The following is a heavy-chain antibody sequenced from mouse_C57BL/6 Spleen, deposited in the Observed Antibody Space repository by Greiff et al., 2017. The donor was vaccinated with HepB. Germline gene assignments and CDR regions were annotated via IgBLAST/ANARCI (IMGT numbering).Heavy chain of an antibody. CDR3: TRGWDGYFDD. D-gene: IGHD4-1*01. Sequence: VQLQQSGAELVRPGASVTLSCKASGYTFTDYEMHWVKQTPVHGLEWIGAIDPETGGTAYNQKFKGKAILTADKSSSTAYMELRSLTSEDSAVYYCTRGWDGYFDDWGQGTTLTVSS. V-gene: IGHV1-15*01. J-gene: IGHJ2*01. CDR2: IDPETGGT. CDR1: GYTFTDYE.